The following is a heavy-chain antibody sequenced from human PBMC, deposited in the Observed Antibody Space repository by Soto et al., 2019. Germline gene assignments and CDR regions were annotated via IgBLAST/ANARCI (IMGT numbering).Heavy chain of an antibody. CDR2: IIPIFGTA. V-gene: IGHV1-69*01. CDR3: ARATAAGTMFDY. J-gene: IGHJ4*02. CDR1: GGTFSSYA. D-gene: IGHD6-13*01. Sequence: QVQLVQSGAEVKKPGSSVKVSCKASGGTFSSYAISWVRQAPGQGLAWMGGIIPIFGTANYAQKYKGRVTITADESTSTAYMELSSLRSEDTAVYYCARATAAGTMFDYWGQGTLVTVSS.